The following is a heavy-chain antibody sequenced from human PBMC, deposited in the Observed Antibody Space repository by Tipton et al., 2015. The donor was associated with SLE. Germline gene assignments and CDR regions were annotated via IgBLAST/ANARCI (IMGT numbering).Heavy chain of an antibody. Sequence: SLRLSCAVSGFTFSSYSMNWVRQAPGKGLEWVSSISSSSSYIYYADSVKGRFTISRDNAKNSLYLQMNSLRAEDTAVYYCARDGQTKPFDYWGQGTLLTVSS. CDR2: ISSSSSYI. J-gene: IGHJ4*02. CDR1: GFTFSSYS. D-gene: IGHD3/OR15-3a*01. V-gene: IGHV3-21*04. CDR3: ARDGQTKPFDY.